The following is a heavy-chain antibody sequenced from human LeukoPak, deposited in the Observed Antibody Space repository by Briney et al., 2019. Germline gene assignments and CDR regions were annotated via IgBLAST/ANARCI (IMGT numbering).Heavy chain of an antibody. CDR1: GFTFSGSA. D-gene: IGHD4-17*01. J-gene: IGHJ3*02. CDR2: IRSKANSYAT. Sequence: GGSPRLSCAASGFTFSGSAMHWVRQASGKGLEWVGRIRSKANSYATAYAASVKGRFTISRDDSKNTAYLQMNSLKTEDTAVYYCTRHDYGDYVSVAFDIWGQGTMVTVSS. V-gene: IGHV3-73*01. CDR3: TRHDYGDYVSVAFDI.